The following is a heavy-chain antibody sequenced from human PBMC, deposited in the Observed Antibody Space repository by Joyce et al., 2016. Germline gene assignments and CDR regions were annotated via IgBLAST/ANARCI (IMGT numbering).Heavy chain of an antibody. Sequence: QVHLVQSGAEVKKPGASVKVSCKTSGYIFSSYVMHWVRQAPGKRLEWMGWINTGDVVTRYSQKFQGRVTFTRDTSASTVYIDLSNLKSEDTAVYYCAREGSVDGLDLDYWGQGTLVTVSS. CDR2: INTGDVVT. CDR1: GYIFSSYV. J-gene: IGHJ4*02. D-gene: IGHD3/OR15-3a*01. CDR3: AREGSVDGLDLDY. V-gene: IGHV1-3*04.